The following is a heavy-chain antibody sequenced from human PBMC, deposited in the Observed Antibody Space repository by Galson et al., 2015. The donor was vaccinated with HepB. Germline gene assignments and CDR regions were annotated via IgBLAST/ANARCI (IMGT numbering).Heavy chain of an antibody. CDR3: ARHYYDSSGYYYNYYYYGMDV. CDR1: GFTFSSYW. CDR2: IKQDGSEK. V-gene: IGHV3-7*01. D-gene: IGHD3-22*01. J-gene: IGHJ6*02. Sequence: SLRLSCAASGFTFSSYWVSWVRQAPGKGLEWVANIKQDGSEKYYVDSVKGRFTISRDNAKNSLYLQMNSLRAEDTAVYYCARHYYDSSGYYYNYYYYGMDVWAKGPRSPSP.